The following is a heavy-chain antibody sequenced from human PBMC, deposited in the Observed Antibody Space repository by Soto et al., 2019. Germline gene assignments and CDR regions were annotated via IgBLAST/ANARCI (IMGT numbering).Heavy chain of an antibody. CDR3: ARGLILWFGELSRRGGYYYYMDV. V-gene: IGHV4-34*01. CDR1: GGSFSGYQ. CDR2: INDSGDI. D-gene: IGHD3-10*01. Sequence: QVQLQQWGAGLLKPSETLSLTCAVYGGSFSGYQWSWIRQTPGKGLELIGGINDSGDINYNHSLKSRVTILVDSTKKQISLRLSSVTAADTAVYYCARGLILWFGELSRRGGYYYYMDVWGKGTTVIVSS. J-gene: IGHJ6*03.